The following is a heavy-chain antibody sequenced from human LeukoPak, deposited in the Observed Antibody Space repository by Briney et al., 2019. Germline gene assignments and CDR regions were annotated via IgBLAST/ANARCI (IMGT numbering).Heavy chain of an antibody. CDR2: IYPGDSDT. V-gene: IGHV5-51*01. D-gene: IGHD2-15*01. J-gene: IGHJ4*02. CDR3: ARPSDWNSGYCSGGSCPPHY. CDR1: GYTFQTYW. Sequence: GESLKISCKASGYTFQTYWIGWVRQLPGKGAEWIGIIYPGDSDTRYSPSFQDQVIFSVDKSITTAYLQWTSLRASDTATYYCARPSDWNSGYCSGGSCPPHYWGQGTLVTVSS.